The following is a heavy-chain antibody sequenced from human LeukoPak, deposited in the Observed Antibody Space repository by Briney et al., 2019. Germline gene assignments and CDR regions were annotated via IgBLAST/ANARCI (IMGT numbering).Heavy chain of an antibody. Sequence: GESLKISCKGSGYSFTHYWISRVRQMPGNGLERMWIVFPVASATIYSPAFQGQVTISADKSISTAYLQWSSPKASDSAMYFCARLGGSYYSAFDIWGQGTMVTVSS. CDR1: GYSFTHYW. CDR3: ARLGGSYYSAFDI. V-gene: IGHV5-51*01. D-gene: IGHD1-26*01. J-gene: IGHJ3*02. CDR2: VFPVASAT.